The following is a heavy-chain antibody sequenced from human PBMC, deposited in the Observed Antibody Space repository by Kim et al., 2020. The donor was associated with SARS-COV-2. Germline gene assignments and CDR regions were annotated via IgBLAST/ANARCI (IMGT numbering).Heavy chain of an antibody. CDR1: GGSISSYY. D-gene: IGHD5-18*01. CDR3: VRDTGYSYGRRVGYAFDI. CDR2: IYYSGST. Sequence: SETLSLTCTVSGGSISSYYWSWIRQPPGKGLEWIGYIYYSGSTNYNPSLKSRVTISVDTSKNQFSLKLSSVTAADTAVYYCVRDTGYSYGRRVGYAFDI. J-gene: IGHJ3*02. V-gene: IGHV4-59*01.